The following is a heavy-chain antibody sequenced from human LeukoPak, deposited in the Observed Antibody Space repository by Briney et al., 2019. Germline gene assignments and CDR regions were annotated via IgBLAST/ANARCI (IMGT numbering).Heavy chain of an antibody. Sequence: PSETLSLTCAVSGGSISSNSYYWGWIRQPPGKGLEWIGSIYHSGSTYYNPSLKSRVTISVDTSKKQFSLKLRSVTAADTAVYYCARHEWGITNAFDIWGQGTMVTVSS. J-gene: IGHJ3*02. CDR3: ARHEWGITNAFDI. CDR2: IYHSGST. CDR1: GGSISSNSYY. V-gene: IGHV4-39*01. D-gene: IGHD1-14*01.